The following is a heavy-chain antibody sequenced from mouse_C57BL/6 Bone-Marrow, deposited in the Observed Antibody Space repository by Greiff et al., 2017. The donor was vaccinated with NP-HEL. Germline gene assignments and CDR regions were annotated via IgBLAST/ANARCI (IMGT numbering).Heavy chain of an antibody. CDR3: AREEDNYDDWWYFDV. D-gene: IGHD2-4*01. CDR1: GYTFTSYW. J-gene: IGHJ1*03. Sequence: QVQLQQPGAELVKPGASVKLSCKASGYTFTSYWMHWVKQRPGQGLEWIGMIHPNSGSTNYNEKFKSKATLTVDKSSSTAYMQLSSLTSEDSAVYYCAREEDNYDDWWYFDVWGTGTTVTVSS. CDR2: IHPNSGST. V-gene: IGHV1-64*01.